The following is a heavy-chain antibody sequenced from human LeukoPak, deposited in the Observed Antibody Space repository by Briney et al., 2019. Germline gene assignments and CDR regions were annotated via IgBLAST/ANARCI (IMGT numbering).Heavy chain of an antibody. CDR3: ARGIVVVVSATSNWFDP. V-gene: IGHV3-23*01. CDR1: GFTFSSYA. D-gene: IGHD2-15*01. CDR2: ISGSGGST. Sequence: GGSLRLSCAASGFTFSSYAMSWVRQAPGKGLEWVSVISGSGGSTYYADSVKGRFTISRDNSKNTMYLQMNSLRAEDTAVHYCARGIVVVVSATSNWFDPWGQGTLVTVSS. J-gene: IGHJ5*02.